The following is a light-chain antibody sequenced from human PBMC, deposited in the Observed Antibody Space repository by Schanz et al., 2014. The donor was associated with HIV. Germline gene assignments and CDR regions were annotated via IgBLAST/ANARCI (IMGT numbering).Light chain of an antibody. Sequence: IQLTQSPSSLSASVGDRVTITCRASQVISTYLAWYQQKPGKAPKLLIYAASTLQSGVPSRFSGSGSGTEFTLTISSLQPDDSATYYCQQYDAYPWTFGQGTKVEIK. V-gene: IGKV1-9*01. CDR3: QQYDAYPWT. CDR1: QVISTY. CDR2: AAS. J-gene: IGKJ1*01.